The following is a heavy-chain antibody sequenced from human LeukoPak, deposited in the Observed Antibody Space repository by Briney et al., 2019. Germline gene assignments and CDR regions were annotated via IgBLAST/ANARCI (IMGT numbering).Heavy chain of an antibody. CDR1: GYTFTSYA. CDR2: INAGNGNT. J-gene: IGHJ3*02. V-gene: IGHV1-3*01. Sequence: ASVKVSCKASGYTFTSYAMHWVRQAPGQRLEWMGWINAGNGNTKYSQEFQGRVTITRDTSASTAYMELSSLRSDDTAVYYCARSVAAHDAFDIWGQGTMVTVSS. D-gene: IGHD6-25*01. CDR3: ARSVAAHDAFDI.